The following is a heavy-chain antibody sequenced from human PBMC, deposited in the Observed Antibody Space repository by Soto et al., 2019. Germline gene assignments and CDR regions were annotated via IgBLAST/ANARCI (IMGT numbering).Heavy chain of an antibody. V-gene: IGHV4-34*01. Sequence: SETLSLTCAVYGGSFSGSYWNWIRQPPGKGLEWIGEINHSGSTNYNPSLKSRVTISVDTSKNQFSLKLSSVTAADTAVYYCARVWVAAVYYYYYYMDVWGKGTTVTVSS. CDR1: GGSFSGSY. J-gene: IGHJ6*03. D-gene: IGHD2-15*01. CDR2: INHSGST. CDR3: ARVWVAAVYYYYYYMDV.